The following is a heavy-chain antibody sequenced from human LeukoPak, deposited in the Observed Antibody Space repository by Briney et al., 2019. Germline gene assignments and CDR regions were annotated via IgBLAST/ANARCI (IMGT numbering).Heavy chain of an antibody. Sequence: GGSLRLSCAVSGFTFSSNWMSWVRQAPGKGLEWVANIKQDGSEKYYVDSMKGRFTISRDDAKNSLYLQMNSLRAEDTAVYYCARVARVGGGYGYNSGLFDYWGQGTLVTVSS. CDR2: IKQDGSEK. CDR3: ARVARVGGGYGYNSGLFDY. J-gene: IGHJ4*02. D-gene: IGHD5-24*01. CDR1: GFTFSSNW. V-gene: IGHV3-7*01.